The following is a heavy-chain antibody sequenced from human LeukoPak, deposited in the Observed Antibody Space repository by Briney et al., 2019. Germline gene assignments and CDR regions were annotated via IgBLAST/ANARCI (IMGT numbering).Heavy chain of an antibody. Sequence: QPGGSLRLSCAASGFSFSNYAKSRVRQAPGKGLEWVSAISGSGGRTYYADSVKGRFTISRDNAKNTVYLQMNSLRAEDTAVYYCARARDLFDSSGYSFDYWGQGILVTVSS. CDR2: ISGSGGRT. D-gene: IGHD3-22*01. CDR3: ARARDLFDSSGYSFDY. J-gene: IGHJ4*02. V-gene: IGHV3-23*01. CDR1: GFSFSNYA.